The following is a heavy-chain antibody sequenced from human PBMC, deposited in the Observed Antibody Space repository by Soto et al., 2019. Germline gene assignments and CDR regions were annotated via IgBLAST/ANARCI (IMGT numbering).Heavy chain of an antibody. V-gene: IGHV1-18*04. CDR3: ARDAPSGREGVVIIGAFDI. J-gene: IGHJ3*02. D-gene: IGHD3-3*01. Sequence: ASVKVSCKASGCTFTSYGISWVRQAPGQGLEWMGWISAYNGNTNYAQKLQGRVTMTTDTSTSTAYMELRSLRSDDTAVYYCARDAPSGREGVVIIGAFDIWGQGTMVTVSS. CDR1: GCTFTSYG. CDR2: ISAYNGNT.